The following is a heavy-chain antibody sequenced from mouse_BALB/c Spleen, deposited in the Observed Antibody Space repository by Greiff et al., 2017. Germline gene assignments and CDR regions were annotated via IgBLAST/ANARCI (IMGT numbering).Heavy chain of an antibody. V-gene: IGHV3-6*02. Sequence: EVKLQESGPGLVKPSQSLSLTCSVTGYSITSGYYWNWIRQFPGNKLEWMGYISYDGSNNYNPSLKNRISITRDTSKNQFFLKLNSVTTEDTATYYCARSTMITGGFAYWGQGTLVTVSA. J-gene: IGHJ3*01. D-gene: IGHD2-4*01. CDR3: ARSTMITGGFAY. CDR1: GYSITSGYY. CDR2: ISYDGSN.